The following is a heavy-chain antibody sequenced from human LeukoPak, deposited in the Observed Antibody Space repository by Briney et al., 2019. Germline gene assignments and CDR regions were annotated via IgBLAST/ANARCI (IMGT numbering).Heavy chain of an antibody. CDR3: ARQGGNSYYGSGSYYLDY. V-gene: IGHV4-39*01. CDR2: IYYSGST. Sequence: SGTLSLTCTVSGGSISSSSYYWGWIRQPPGKGLEWIGSIYYSGSTYYNPSLKSRVTISVDTSKNQFSLKLSSVTAADTAVYYCARQGGNSYYGSGSYYLDYWGQGTLVTVSS. CDR1: GGSISSSSYY. J-gene: IGHJ4*02. D-gene: IGHD3-10*01.